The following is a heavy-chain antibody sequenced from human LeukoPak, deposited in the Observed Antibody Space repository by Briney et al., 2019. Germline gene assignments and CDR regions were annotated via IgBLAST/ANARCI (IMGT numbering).Heavy chain of an antibody. V-gene: IGHV4-4*07. CDR3: ARSKNGKCDY. J-gene: IGHJ4*02. D-gene: IGHD1-26*01. CDR1: GGSITSYY. Sequence: SETLSLTCTVSGGSITSYYWSWIRQPAGKGLEWIGRFYTRGSTDYNPSLKSRVTMSVDTSKNQFSLKLNSVTAADTGVYYCARSKNGKCDYWGQGTLVTVSS. CDR2: FYTRGST.